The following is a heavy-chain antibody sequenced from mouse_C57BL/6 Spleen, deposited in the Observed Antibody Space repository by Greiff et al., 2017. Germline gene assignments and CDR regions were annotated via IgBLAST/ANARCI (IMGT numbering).Heavy chain of an antibody. Sequence: QVQLQQPGAELVRPGSSVKLSCKASGYTFTSYWMDWVKQRPGQGLEWIGNIYPSDSETHYNQKFKDKATLTVYKSSSTAYMQLSSLTSEDSAVYYCARWEGLRRGPFYAMDYWGQGTSVTVSS. D-gene: IGHD2-4*01. CDR1: GYTFTSYW. V-gene: IGHV1-61*01. CDR3: ARWEGLRRGPFYAMDY. J-gene: IGHJ4*01. CDR2: IYPSDSET.